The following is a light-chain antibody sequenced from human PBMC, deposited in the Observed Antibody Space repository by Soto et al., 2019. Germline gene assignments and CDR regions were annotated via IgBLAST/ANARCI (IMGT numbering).Light chain of an antibody. CDR3: QQCDSSPYT. CDR2: GAS. J-gene: IGKJ2*01. Sequence: EIVLTQSPGTLSLSPGERATLSCRASQSISSSYLAWYQQKPGQAPRLLIYGASSRATGIPDRFSGSGSGTDFTLTISRLEPEDSAVYFCQQCDSSPYTFGQGTNLEI. CDR1: QSISSSY. V-gene: IGKV3-20*01.